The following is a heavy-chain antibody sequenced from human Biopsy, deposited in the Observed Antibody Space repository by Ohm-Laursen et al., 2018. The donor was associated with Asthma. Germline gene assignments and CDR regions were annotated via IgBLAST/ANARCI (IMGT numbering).Heavy chain of an antibody. D-gene: IGHD3-3*01. V-gene: IGHV3-30-3*01. CDR2: ISYDGSNK. CDR3: AKERYYDFWSGYPI. J-gene: IGHJ3*02. CDR1: GFTFSSYA. Sequence: SLRLSCSASGFTFSSYAMHWVRQAPGKGLEWVAVISYDGSNKYYADSVKGRFTISRDNSRNTLYLQMNSLRAEDTAVYYCAKERYYDFWSGYPIWGQGTMVTVSS.